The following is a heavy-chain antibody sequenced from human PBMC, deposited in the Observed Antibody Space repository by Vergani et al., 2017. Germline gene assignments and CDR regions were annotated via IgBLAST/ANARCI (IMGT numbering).Heavy chain of an antibody. D-gene: IGHD5-12*01. J-gene: IGHJ6*02. V-gene: IGHV5-10-1*01. Sequence: EVQLVQSGAEVKKPGESLRISCKGSGYSFTSYWISWVRQMPGKGLEWMGRIDPSDSYTNYSPSFQGHVTISADKSISTAYLQWSSLKASDTAMYYCARDIVATKYYYYYGMGVWGQGTTVTVSS. CDR2: IDPSDSYT. CDR3: ARDIVATKYYYYYGMGV. CDR1: GYSFTSYW.